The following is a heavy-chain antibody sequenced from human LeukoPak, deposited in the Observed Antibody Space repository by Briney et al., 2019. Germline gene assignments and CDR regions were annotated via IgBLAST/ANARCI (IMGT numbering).Heavy chain of an antibody. CDR1: GYTFNRHW. Sequence: GGSLRLSCAASGYTFNRHWMSWVRQAPGKGLEWVSAISGSGGSTYYADSVKGRFTISRDNSKNTLYLQMNSLRAEDTAVYYCAKDTRVVVPAAVGYWGQGTLVTVSS. V-gene: IGHV3-23*01. J-gene: IGHJ4*02. CDR2: ISGSGGST. D-gene: IGHD2-2*01. CDR3: AKDTRVVVPAAVGY.